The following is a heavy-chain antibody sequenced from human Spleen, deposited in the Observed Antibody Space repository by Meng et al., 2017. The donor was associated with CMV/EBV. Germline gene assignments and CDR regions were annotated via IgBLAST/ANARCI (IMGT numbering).Heavy chain of an antibody. CDR3: AREGCSSTSCPMGYFDH. CDR1: GGSISSYY. V-gene: IGHV4-59*12. D-gene: IGHD2-2*01. J-gene: IGHJ4*02. Sequence: SETLSLTCTVSGGSISSYYWSWIRQPPGKGLEWIGYIYYSGSTNYNPSLKSRVTISVDTSKNQFSLKLSSVTAADTAVYYCAREGCSSTSCPMGYFDHWGQGTLVTVSS. CDR2: IYYSGST.